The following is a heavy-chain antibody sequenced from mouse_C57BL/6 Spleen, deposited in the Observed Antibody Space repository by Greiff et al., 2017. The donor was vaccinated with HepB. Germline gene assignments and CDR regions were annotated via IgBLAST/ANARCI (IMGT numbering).Heavy chain of an antibody. CDR2: INPNNGGT. V-gene: IGHV1-26*01. D-gene: IGHD4-1*01. J-gene: IGHJ3*01. CDR3: ARWNWESFAY. Sequence: EVQLQQSGPELVKPGASVKISCKASGYTFTDYYMNWVKQSHGKSLEWIGDINPNNGGTSYNQKFKGKATLTVDKSSSTAYMELRSLTSEDSAVYYCARWNWESFAYWGQGTLVTVSA. CDR1: GYTFTDYY.